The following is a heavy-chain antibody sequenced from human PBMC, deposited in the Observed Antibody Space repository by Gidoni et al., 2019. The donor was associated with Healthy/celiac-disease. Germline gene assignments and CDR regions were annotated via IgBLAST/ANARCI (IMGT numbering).Heavy chain of an antibody. CDR3: ARDATLTIAAADYYGMDV. V-gene: IGHV3-21*01. CDR2: ISSSSSYI. Sequence: EVQLVESGGGLVKPGGSRSISCAASGFTFSSYSMTWVRQAPGKGLEWVSSISSSSSYIYYADSVKGRFTISRDNAKNSLYLQMNSLRAEDTAVYYCARDATLTIAAADYYGMDVWGQGTTVTVSS. D-gene: IGHD6-13*01. J-gene: IGHJ6*02. CDR1: GFTFSSYS.